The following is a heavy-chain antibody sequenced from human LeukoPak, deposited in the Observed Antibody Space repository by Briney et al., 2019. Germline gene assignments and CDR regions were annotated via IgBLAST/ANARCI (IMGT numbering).Heavy chain of an antibody. CDR2: ISYDGSNE. CDR1: GFTFSSYG. Sequence: GGSLRQSCAASGFTFSSYGMHWVRQAPGKGLDWVAVISYDGSNEYYADSVKGRFTISRDNSKNTLYLQMNSLRADDTAVYYCAKDTTILGDYFDYWGQETLVTVSS. V-gene: IGHV3-30*18. CDR3: AKDTTILGDYFDY. D-gene: IGHD5-12*01. J-gene: IGHJ4*02.